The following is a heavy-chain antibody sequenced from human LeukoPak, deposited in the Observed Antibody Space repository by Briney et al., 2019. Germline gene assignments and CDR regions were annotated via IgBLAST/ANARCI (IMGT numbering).Heavy chain of an antibody. Sequence: GESLKISCQGSDCIFSNYWIAWVRQMPGKGLEWMGIIYPGDSDTRYSPSFQGQVTISADKSISSACLQWSSLKASDTAIYYCARLRVEILTSTWYNSPLDYWGQGTLVTVSS. V-gene: IGHV5-51*01. CDR1: DCIFSNYW. CDR2: IYPGDSDT. D-gene: IGHD1-1*01. J-gene: IGHJ4*02. CDR3: ARLRVEILTSTWYNSPLDY.